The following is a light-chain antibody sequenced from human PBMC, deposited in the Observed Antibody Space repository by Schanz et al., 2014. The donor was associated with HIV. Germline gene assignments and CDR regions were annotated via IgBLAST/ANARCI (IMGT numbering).Light chain of an antibody. V-gene: IGLV2-14*03. J-gene: IGLJ2*01. CDR2: DVT. CDR1: SSDVGGYDY. CDR3: SSYAGRNNLVV. Sequence: QSVLTQPASVSGSPGQSITISCTGDSSDVGGYDYVSWYQQHPGKAPKLIIYDVTDRPSGVSFRFSGSKSGNTASLTISGLQAEDEADYYCSSYAGRNNLVVFGGGTKLTVL.